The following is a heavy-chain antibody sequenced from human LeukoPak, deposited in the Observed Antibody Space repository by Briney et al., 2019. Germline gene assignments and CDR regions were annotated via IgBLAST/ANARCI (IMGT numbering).Heavy chain of an antibody. V-gene: IGHV4-31*03. D-gene: IGHD5-12*01. J-gene: IGHJ3*01. Sequence: SQTLSLTCTVSGGSISSGVSYWSWLRQHPGRGLEWIAYIYYSGTSSYNPSLKSRVTISVDTSNNQFSLKLSSGTAVDTAVYYCARDYRFDSCYDLLDACDVWGQGTMVTVSS. CDR2: IYYSGTS. CDR1: GGSISSGVSY. CDR3: ARDYRFDSCYDLLDACDV.